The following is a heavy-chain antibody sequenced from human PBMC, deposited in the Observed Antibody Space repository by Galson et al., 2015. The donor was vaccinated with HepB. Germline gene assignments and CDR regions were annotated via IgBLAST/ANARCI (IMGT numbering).Heavy chain of an antibody. J-gene: IGHJ4*02. V-gene: IGHV3-7*03. D-gene: IGHD3-22*01. Sequence: SLRLSCAASGFTFSSYWMSWVRQAPGKGLEWVANIKQDGSEKYYVDSVKGRFTISRDNAKNSLYLQMNSLRAEDTAVYYCARSKYYYDSSGYYPFIYYFDYWGQGTLVTVSS. CDR1: GFTFSSYW. CDR3: ARSKYYYDSSGYYPFIYYFDY. CDR2: IKQDGSEK.